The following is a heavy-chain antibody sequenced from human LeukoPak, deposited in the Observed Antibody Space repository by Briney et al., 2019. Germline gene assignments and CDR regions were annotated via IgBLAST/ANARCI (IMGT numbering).Heavy chain of an antibody. V-gene: IGHV3-23*01. CDR1: GFIFSTYA. Sequence: PGGSLRLSCAASGFIFSTYAMSWVRQAPGKGLELVSAISGRDNGTYYADSVKGRFTISRDNSKNTLYLQMNSLRAEDTAVYYCAKEGCSSTSCYTGFDYWGQGTLVTVSS. D-gene: IGHD2-2*02. CDR2: ISGRDNGT. J-gene: IGHJ4*02. CDR3: AKEGCSSTSCYTGFDY.